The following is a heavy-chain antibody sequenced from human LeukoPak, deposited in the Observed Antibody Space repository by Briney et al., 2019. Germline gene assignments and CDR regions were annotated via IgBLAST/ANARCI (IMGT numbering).Heavy chain of an antibody. CDR2: IIPIFGTA. J-gene: IGHJ4*02. Sequence: VASVKVSCKASGGTFSSYAISWVRQAPGQGLEWMGGIIPIFGTANYAQKFQGRVTITADKSTSTAYMELSSLRSEDTAVYYCARTWGSPYGASDYWGQGTLVTVSS. D-gene: IGHD4-17*01. CDR3: ARTWGSPYGASDY. V-gene: IGHV1-69*06. CDR1: GGTFSSYA.